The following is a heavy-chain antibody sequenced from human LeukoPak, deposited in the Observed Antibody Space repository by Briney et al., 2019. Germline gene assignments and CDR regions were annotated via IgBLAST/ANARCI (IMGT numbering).Heavy chain of an antibody. J-gene: IGHJ6*03. CDR3: ARMGVGFYYYYYMDV. D-gene: IGHD3-16*01. Sequence: PSETLSLTCAVYGGSFGGYYWSWIRQPPGKGLEWIGEINHSGSTNYNPSLKSRVTISVDTSKNQFSLKLSSVTAADTAVYYCARMGVGFYYYYYMDVWGKGTTVTVSS. CDR2: INHSGST. CDR1: GGSFGGYY. V-gene: IGHV4-34*01.